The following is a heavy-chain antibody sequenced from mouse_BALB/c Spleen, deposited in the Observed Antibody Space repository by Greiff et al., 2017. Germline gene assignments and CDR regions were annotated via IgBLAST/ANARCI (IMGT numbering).Heavy chain of an antibody. CDR3: TRITTRPWFAY. CDR1: GYTFTDYE. V-gene: IGHV1-15*01. J-gene: IGHJ3*01. CDR2: IDPETGGT. Sequence: VKLMESGAELVRPGASVTLSCKASGYTFTDYEMHWVKQTPVHGLEWIGAIDPETGGTAYNQKFKGKATLTADKSSSTAYMELRSLTSEDSAVYYCTRITTRPWFAYWGQGTLVTVSA. D-gene: IGHD2-4*01.